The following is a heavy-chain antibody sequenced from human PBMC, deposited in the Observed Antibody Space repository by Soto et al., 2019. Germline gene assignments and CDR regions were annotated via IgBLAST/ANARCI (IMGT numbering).Heavy chain of an antibody. Sequence: ASVKVSCKASGYTFTSYYMHWVRQAPGQGLEWMGIINPSGGSTSYAQKFQGRVTMTRDTSISTAYMELSRLRSDDTAVYYCARDRWEPPFYYYYGMDVWGQGTTVTVSS. CDR3: ARDRWEPPFYYYYGMDV. D-gene: IGHD1-26*01. V-gene: IGHV1-46*01. CDR1: GYTFTSYY. CDR2: INPSGGST. J-gene: IGHJ6*02.